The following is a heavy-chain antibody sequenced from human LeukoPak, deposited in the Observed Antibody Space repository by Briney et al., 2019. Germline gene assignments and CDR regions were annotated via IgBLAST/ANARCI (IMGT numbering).Heavy chain of an antibody. CDR2: ISAYNGNT. J-gene: IGHJ4*02. Sequence: GASVTVSCKASGYTFTSYGISWVRQAPGQGLEWMGWISAYNGNTNYAQKLQGRVTMTTDTSTSTAYMELRSLRSDDTAVYYCARVPTSARITIPGELDYWGQGTLVTVSS. D-gene: IGHD3-9*01. V-gene: IGHV1-18*01. CDR1: GYTFTSYG. CDR3: ARVPTSARITIPGELDY.